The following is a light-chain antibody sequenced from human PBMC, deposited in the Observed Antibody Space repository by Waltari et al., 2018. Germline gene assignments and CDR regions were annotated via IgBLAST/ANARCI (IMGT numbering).Light chain of an antibody. Sequence: VLTQSPGSLSLSPGESATLSCRASQRLRSGPLVWYQHKRGQAPRLVIYGDFRRATGFPDRFTGRGSGTDYTLIISRLEPEDSAVYYCQQYDRSPYNFGQGTNLEIK. CDR2: GDF. V-gene: IGKV3-20*01. CDR1: QRLRSGP. CDR3: QQYDRSPYN. J-gene: IGKJ2*01.